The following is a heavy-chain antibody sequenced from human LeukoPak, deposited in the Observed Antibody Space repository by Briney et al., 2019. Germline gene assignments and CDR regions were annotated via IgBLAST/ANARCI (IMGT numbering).Heavy chain of an antibody. CDR1: GFAFSSYA. CDR3: AKDYSIAVRDAFDI. CDR2: ISTTGADT. Sequence: GGPLRLSCATSGFAFSSYAMSWVRQAPGQGLEWVSGISTTGADTYYADSVKGRLTISRDNFKNTLYLQMNSLRAEDTAVNYCAKDYSIAVRDAFDIWGQGTMVTVSS. J-gene: IGHJ3*02. D-gene: IGHD2-21*01. V-gene: IGHV3-23*01.